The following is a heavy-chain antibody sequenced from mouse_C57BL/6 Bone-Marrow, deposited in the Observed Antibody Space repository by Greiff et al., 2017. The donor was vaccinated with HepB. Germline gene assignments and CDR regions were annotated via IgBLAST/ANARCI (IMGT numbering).Heavy chain of an antibody. Sequence: LQESGPELVKPGASVKISCKASGYSFTDYNMNWVKQSNGKSLEWIGVINPNYGTTSYNQKFKGKATLTVDQSSSTAYMQLNSLTSEDSAVYYCARAITTVVGDYAMDYWGQGTSVTVSS. D-gene: IGHD1-1*01. V-gene: IGHV1-39*01. J-gene: IGHJ4*01. CDR3: ARAITTVVGDYAMDY. CDR2: INPNYGTT. CDR1: GYSFTDYN.